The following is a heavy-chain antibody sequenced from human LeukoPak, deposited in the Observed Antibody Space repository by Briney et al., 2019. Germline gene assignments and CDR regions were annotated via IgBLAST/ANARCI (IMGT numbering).Heavy chain of an antibody. Sequence: SENLSLTCAVSGYSISSVYYWGWIRQPPGKWLEWIGRINHSRSTDYNPSLKIRVTISVDTSKNRFSLKLSSVTAADTAVYYCARVGLGYCSSTSCLDYYYGMGVWGKGTTVTVSS. J-gene: IGHJ6*04. V-gene: IGHV4-38-2*01. CDR2: INHSRST. CDR3: ARVGLGYCSSTSCLDYYYGMGV. CDR1: GYSISSVYY. D-gene: IGHD2-2*01.